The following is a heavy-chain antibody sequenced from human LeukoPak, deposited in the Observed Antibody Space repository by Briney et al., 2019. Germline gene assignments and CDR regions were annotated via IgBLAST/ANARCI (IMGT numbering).Heavy chain of an antibody. CDR1: GYTFTSYG. CDR3: ARDLYYDSSSPGYYYYYMDV. Sequence: GSVKVSCKASGYTFTSYGISWVRQAPGQGVEGMGWISAYNGNTNYAQKLQGRVTITTDTTTRTAYMELSSLRSDDTAVYYCARDLYYDSSSPGYYYYYMDVWGKGTTVTVSS. J-gene: IGHJ6*03. CDR2: ISAYNGNT. D-gene: IGHD3-22*01. V-gene: IGHV1-18*01.